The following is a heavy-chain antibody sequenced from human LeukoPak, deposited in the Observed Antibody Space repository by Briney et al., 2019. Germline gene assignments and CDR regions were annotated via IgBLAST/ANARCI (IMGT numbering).Heavy chain of an antibody. CDR2: IYYSGST. CDR3: ARDWATDETLGYYYYGMDV. D-gene: IGHD3-16*01. Sequence: PSETLSLTCTVSGGSVSSGSYYWSWIRQPPGKGLEWIGYIYYSGSTNYNPSLKSRVTISVDTSKNQFPLKLSSVTAADTAVYYCARDWATDETLGYYYYGMDVWGQGTTVTVSS. V-gene: IGHV4-61*01. J-gene: IGHJ6*02. CDR1: GGSVSSGSYY.